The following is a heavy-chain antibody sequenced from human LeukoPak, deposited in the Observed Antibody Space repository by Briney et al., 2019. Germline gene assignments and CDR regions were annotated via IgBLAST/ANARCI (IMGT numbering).Heavy chain of an antibody. CDR1: GFRFSDFT. Sequence: GGSLRLSCAASGFRFSDFTMAWVRQAPGKGPEWVSAIGGRGGSTYYADSVGGRFTISRDNSKDMVYLQMNSLEVEDTATYYCGKEGGAWGQGTKVTVSS. CDR2: IGGRGGST. CDR3: GKEGGA. D-gene: IGHD3-16*01. V-gene: IGHV3-23*01. J-gene: IGHJ5*02.